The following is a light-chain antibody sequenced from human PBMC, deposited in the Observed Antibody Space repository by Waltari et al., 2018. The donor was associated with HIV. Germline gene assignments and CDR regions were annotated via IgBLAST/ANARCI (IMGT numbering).Light chain of an antibody. Sequence: QSVLTQPPSVSAAPGQKVTISCSGSSSNIGNNYVSWYQQFPGAAPKLLIYDSSKRPSGIPDRFSGSKSGTSATLDITGLKTGDEADYYCGTWDSSLSVWVFGGGTKLTVL. CDR2: DSS. CDR1: SSNIGNNY. J-gene: IGLJ3*02. CDR3: GTWDSSLSVWV. V-gene: IGLV1-51*01.